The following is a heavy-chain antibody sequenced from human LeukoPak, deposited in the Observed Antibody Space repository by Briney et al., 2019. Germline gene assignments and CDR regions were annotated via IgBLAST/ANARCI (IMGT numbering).Heavy chain of an antibody. Sequence: SSETLSLXCTVSGGSISSYYWSWIRQPPGKGLEWIGYIYYSGSTNYNPSLKSRVTISVDTSKNQFSLKLSSVTAADTAVYYCAREGNYYDSSGYLIPGYFQHWGQGTLVTVSS. CDR1: GGSISSYY. CDR2: IYYSGST. J-gene: IGHJ1*01. CDR3: AREGNYYDSSGYLIPGYFQH. V-gene: IGHV4-59*01. D-gene: IGHD3-22*01.